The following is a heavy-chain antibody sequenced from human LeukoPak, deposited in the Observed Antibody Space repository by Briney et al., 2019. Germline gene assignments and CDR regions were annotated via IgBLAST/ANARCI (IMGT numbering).Heavy chain of an antibody. CDR1: GFTFSSSG. D-gene: IGHD6-19*01. V-gene: IGHV3-23*01. Sequence: GGSLRLSCAASGFTFSSSGMGWVRQAPGKGLEWVSSISGSGGSTYYADSVKGRFTISRDNSKNTLYLQMNSLRAEDTAVYYCAKMSSRSKFSGWDVFDYWGQGTLVTVSS. CDR2: ISGSGGST. CDR3: AKMSSRSKFSGWDVFDY. J-gene: IGHJ4*02.